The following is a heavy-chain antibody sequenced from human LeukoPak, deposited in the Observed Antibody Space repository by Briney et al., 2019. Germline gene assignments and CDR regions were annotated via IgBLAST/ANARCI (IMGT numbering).Heavy chain of an antibody. D-gene: IGHD6-6*01. CDR3: ARHGDSSSLGWFDP. J-gene: IGHJ5*02. V-gene: IGHV4-59*08. CDR1: GFSINNYY. CDR2: IYYNGNT. Sequence: KPSETLSLTCTVSGFSINNYYWSWIRQPPGKELEWIGYIYYNGNTYYNPSLKSRVTISVDTSKNQFSLKLSSVTAADTAVYYCARHGDSSSLGWFDPWGQGTLVTVSS.